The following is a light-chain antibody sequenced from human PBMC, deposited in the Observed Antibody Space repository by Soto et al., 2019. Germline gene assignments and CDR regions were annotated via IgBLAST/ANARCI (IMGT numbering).Light chain of an antibody. CDR1: QSLLHITGETF. J-gene: IGKJ5*01. V-gene: IGKV2D-29*02. CDR3: MQSTQLPPT. CDR2: EVS. Sequence: DVVMTQTPLSLSVAPGQPASISCKSSQSLLHITGETFLFWYLQKPGQSPQLLIYEVSTRVSGVPDRFSGSGLGTDFTLEISRVETDDVGIYYCMQSTQLPPTFGQGTRLEIK.